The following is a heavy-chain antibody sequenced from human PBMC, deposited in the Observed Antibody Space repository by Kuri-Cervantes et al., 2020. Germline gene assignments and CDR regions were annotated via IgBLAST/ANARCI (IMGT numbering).Heavy chain of an antibody. V-gene: IGHV1-2*02. J-gene: IGHJ6*02. CDR2: INPNSGGT. CDR3: ARPNWNDVDYYGMDV. Sequence: ASVKVSCKASGYTFTGYYMHWVRQAPGQGLEWMGWINPNSGGTNYAQKSQGRVTMTRDTSISTAYMELSSLRSEDTAVYYCARPNWNDVDYYGMDVWGQGTTVTVSS. D-gene: IGHD1-1*01. CDR1: GYTFTGYY.